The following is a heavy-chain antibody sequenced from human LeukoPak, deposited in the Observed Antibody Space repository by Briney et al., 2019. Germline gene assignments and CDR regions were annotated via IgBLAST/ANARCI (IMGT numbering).Heavy chain of an antibody. CDR3: ARNFGGGDSSGPYY. D-gene: IGHD3-22*01. CDR2: IKSDGSGA. CDR1: GFTFSSSW. Sequence: PGGSLRLSCAASGFTFSSSWMHWVRQAPGKGLVWVSRIKSDGSGATYADSVKGRFTISRDNAKNTLYLQMNSLRAEDTAVYYCARNFGGGDSSGPYYWGQGTLVTVSS. V-gene: IGHV3-74*03. J-gene: IGHJ4*02.